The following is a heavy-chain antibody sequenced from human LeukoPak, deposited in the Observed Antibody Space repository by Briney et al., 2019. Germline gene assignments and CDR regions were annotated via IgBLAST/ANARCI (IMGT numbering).Heavy chain of an antibody. Sequence: ASVKVSCKASGYTFSSYDINWVRQATGQGLEWMGWMNPNSGNTGYAQKFQGRVTMTRNTSISTAYMELSSLRSEDTAVYYCARGYNWNSQDQANYHYYGMDVWGQGTTVTVSS. CDR1: GYTFSSYD. D-gene: IGHD1-7*01. CDR2: MNPNSGNT. V-gene: IGHV1-8*01. CDR3: ARGYNWNSQDQANYHYYGMDV. J-gene: IGHJ6*02.